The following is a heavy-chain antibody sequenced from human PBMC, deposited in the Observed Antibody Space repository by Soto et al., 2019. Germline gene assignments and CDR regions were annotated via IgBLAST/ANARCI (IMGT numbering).Heavy chain of an antibody. D-gene: IGHD6-13*01. J-gene: IGHJ6*02. V-gene: IGHV3-66*01. CDR3: ARDPPGIAAAGGG. CDR2: IYSNGDT. CDR1: GITVSNNY. Sequence: EVQLVESGGGLVQPGGSLRLSCAASGITVSNNYMSWVRQAPGKGLECVSLIYSNGDTRYADSVKGRFTISRDNSKNTLYLQMNSLRAVDTAVYYCARDPPGIAAAGGGWGQGTTVTVSS.